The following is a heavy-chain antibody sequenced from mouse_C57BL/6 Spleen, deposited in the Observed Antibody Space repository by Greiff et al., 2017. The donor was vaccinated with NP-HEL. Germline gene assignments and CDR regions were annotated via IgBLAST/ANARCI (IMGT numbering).Heavy chain of an antibody. D-gene: IGHD2-4*01. CDR3: ARESLYDYLFAY. CDR1: GYAFSSYW. CDR2: IYPGDGDT. J-gene: IGHJ3*01. V-gene: IGHV1-80*01. Sequence: QVQLKQSGAELVKPGASVKISCKASGYAFSSYWMNWVKQRPGKGLEWIGQIYPGDGDTNYNGKFKGKATLTADKSSSTAYMQLSSLTSEDSAVYFCARESLYDYLFAYWGQGTLVTVSA.